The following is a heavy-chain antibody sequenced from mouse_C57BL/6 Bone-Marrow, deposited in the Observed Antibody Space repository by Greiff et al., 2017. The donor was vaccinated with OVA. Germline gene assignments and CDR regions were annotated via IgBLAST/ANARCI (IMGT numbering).Heavy chain of an antibody. J-gene: IGHJ3*01. CDR1: GFNIKDDY. Sequence: VQLQQSGAELVRPGASVKLSCTASGFNIKDDYMHWVKQRPEQGLEWIGWIDPENGDTEYASKFQGKATITADTSSNTAYLQLSSLTSEDTAVYYCTTISNCRWGQGTLVTVSA. CDR3: TTISNCR. D-gene: IGHD2-5*01. V-gene: IGHV14-4*01. CDR2: IDPENGDT.